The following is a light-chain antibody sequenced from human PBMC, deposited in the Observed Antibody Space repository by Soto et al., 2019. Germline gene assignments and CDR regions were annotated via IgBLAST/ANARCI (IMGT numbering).Light chain of an antibody. CDR3: QQYNNWPPWT. CDR2: DAS. Sequence: ILMTQSPATLSVSPGERATLSCRASQSVSNNLAWYQQKPGQAPRLLINDASTSATGIPARFSGSGSGTEFTLTISGLQSEDFAVYYCQQYNNWPPWTFGQGTKVEIK. CDR1: QSVSNN. J-gene: IGKJ1*01. V-gene: IGKV3-15*01.